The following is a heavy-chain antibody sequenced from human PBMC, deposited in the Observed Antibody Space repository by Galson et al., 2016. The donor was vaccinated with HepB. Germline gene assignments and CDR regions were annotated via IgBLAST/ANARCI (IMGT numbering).Heavy chain of an antibody. V-gene: IGHV1-18*01. CDR3: ANLDYDRLTGHYFDY. Sequence: SVKVSCKASGYTFSSYGITWVRQAPGQGLEWMGWISAYNGNKQYAQRFQGRVTMTTDTSTSTAYMELRSLRSDDTAVYFCANLDYDRLTGHYFDYWGQGTLVTVSS. CDR1: GYTFSSYG. D-gene: IGHD3-9*01. CDR2: ISAYNGNK. J-gene: IGHJ4*02.